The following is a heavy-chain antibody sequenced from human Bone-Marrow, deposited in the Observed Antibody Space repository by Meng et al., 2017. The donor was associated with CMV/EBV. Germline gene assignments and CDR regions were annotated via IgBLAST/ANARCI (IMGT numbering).Heavy chain of an antibody. D-gene: IGHD6-13*01. V-gene: IGHV1-2*02. Sequence: ASVKVSCKASGYTFTGYYMHWVRQAPGQGLEWMGWINPNSGGTNYAQKFQGRVTMTRDTSIRTAYMELSRLRSDDTAVYYCARDLGQQLVQGLFNWSEPWGQGTPVTVSS. CDR2: INPNSGGT. CDR3: ARDLGQQLVQGLFNWSEP. J-gene: IGHJ5*02. CDR1: GYTFTGYY.